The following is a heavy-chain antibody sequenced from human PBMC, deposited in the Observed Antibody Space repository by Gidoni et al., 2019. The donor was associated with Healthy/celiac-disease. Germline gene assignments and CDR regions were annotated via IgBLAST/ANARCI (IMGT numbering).Heavy chain of an antibody. CDR3: ARRMMGATPGAFDI. Sequence: EVQLVESGGGLVQPGGSLRLSCAASGFTFSDHYMDWVRQAPGKGLEWVGRIRNKANSYTTEYAASVKGRFTISRDDSKNSLYLQMNSLKSEDTAVYYCARRMMGATPGAFDIWGQGTMVTVS. V-gene: IGHV3-72*01. CDR1: GFTFSDHY. CDR2: IRNKANSYTT. J-gene: IGHJ3*02. D-gene: IGHD1-26*01.